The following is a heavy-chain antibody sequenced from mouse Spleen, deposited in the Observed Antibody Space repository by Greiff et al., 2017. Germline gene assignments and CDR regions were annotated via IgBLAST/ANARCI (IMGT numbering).Heavy chain of an antibody. CDR1: GYAFSSSW. Sequence: QVQLQQSGPELVKPGASVKISCKASGYAFSSSWMNWVKQRPGKGLEWIGRIYPGDGDTNYNGKFKGKATLTADKSSSTAYMQLSSLTSEDSAVYFCARDTTATGGAYWGQGTLVTVSA. D-gene: IGHD1-2*01. CDR3: ARDTTATGGAY. CDR2: IYPGDGDT. V-gene: IGHV1-82*01. J-gene: IGHJ3*01.